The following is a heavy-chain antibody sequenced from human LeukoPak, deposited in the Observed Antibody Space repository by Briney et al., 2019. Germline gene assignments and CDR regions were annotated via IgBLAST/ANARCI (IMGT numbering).Heavy chain of an antibody. J-gene: IGHJ4*02. CDR3: AGAPTHSIVVVPAAIPELRQEEGYFDY. CDR2: INHSGST. Sequence: SETLSLTCAVYGGSFSGYYWSWIRQPPGKGLEWIGEINHSGSTNYNPSLKSRVTISVDTSTNQFSLKLSSVTAADTAVYYCAGAPTHSIVVVPAAIPELRQEEGYFDYWGQGTLVTVSS. CDR1: GGSFSGYY. V-gene: IGHV4-34*01. D-gene: IGHD2-2*01.